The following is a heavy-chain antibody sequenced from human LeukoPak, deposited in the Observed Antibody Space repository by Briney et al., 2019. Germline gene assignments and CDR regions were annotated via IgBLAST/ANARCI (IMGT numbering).Heavy chain of an antibody. CDR1: GFTFSSYS. V-gene: IGHV3-48*01. J-gene: IGHJ3*02. CDR3: ARDRNIVGATTDAFDI. Sequence: PGGSLRLSCAASGFTFSSYSMNWVRQAPGKGLEWVSYISSSSSTIYYADSVKGRFTISRDNAKNSLYLQMNSLRAEDTAVYYCARDRNIVGATTDAFDIWGQGTMVTVSS. CDR2: ISSSSSTI. D-gene: IGHD1-26*01.